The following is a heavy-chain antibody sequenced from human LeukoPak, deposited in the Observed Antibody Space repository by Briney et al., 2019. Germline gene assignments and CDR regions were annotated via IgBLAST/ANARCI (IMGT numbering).Heavy chain of an antibody. CDR1: GGSISSYY. V-gene: IGHV4-59*08. CDR2: IYYSGST. D-gene: IGHD3-9*01. CDR3: ARLYYDILTGYWIFGY. Sequence: SETLSLTCTVSGGSISSYYWSWIRQPPGKGLEWIGYIYYSGSTNYNPSLKSRVTISVDTSKNQFSLKLSSVTAADTAVYYCARLYYDILTGYWIFGYWGQGTLVTVSS. J-gene: IGHJ4*02.